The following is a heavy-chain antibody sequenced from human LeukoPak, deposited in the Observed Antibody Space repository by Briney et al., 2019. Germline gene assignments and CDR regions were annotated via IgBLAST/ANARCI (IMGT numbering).Heavy chain of an antibody. CDR1: GFTFGSYP. CDR2: ISNDGSKK. Sequence: GGSLRLSCAASGFTFGSYPMHWVRQAPGKGLEWVAVISNDGSKKSYADSVKGRFTISRDNSKNTVDLQMNSLRAEDTAVYYCARVAGWVAREGFGYWGQGTLVTVSS. CDR3: ARVAGWVAREGFGY. D-gene: IGHD1-26*01. V-gene: IGHV3-30*01. J-gene: IGHJ4*02.